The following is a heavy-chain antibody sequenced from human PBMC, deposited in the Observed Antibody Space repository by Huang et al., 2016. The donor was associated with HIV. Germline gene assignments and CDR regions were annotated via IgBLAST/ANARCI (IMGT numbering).Heavy chain of an antibody. V-gene: IGHV3-30*02. CDR3: ATDQNYYDSSGYYYEAFDI. J-gene: IGHJ3*02. Sequence: QVQLVESGGGVVQPGGSLRLSCAASGFTFSSYGMHWVCQAPGKGLEWVALIRYDGSNKYYADYVKGRFTISRDNSKNTLYLQMNSLRAEDTAVYYCATDQNYYDSSGYYYEAFDIWGQGTMVTVSS. CDR2: IRYDGSNK. CDR1: GFTFSSYG. D-gene: IGHD3-22*01.